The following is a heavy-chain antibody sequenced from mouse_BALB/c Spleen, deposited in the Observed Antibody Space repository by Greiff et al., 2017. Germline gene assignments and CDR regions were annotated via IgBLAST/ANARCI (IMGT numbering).Heavy chain of an antibody. CDR3: ARGNDGFSWFVY. D-gene: IGHD2-3*01. CDR1: GFTFSSYG. Sequence: EVKLEESGGGLVQPGGSLKLSCAASGFTFSSYGMSWVRQTPDKRLELVATINSNGGSTYYPDSVKGRFTISRDNAKNTLYLQMSSLKSEDTAMYYCARGNDGFSWFVYWGQGTLVTVSA. CDR2: INSNGGST. V-gene: IGHV5-6-3*01. J-gene: IGHJ3*01.